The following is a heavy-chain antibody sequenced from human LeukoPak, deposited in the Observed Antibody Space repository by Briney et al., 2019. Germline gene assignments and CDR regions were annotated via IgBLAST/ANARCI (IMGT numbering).Heavy chain of an antibody. CDR2: INPAATVT. CDR3: ARGDCSGGSCYLSLTTIDY. D-gene: IGHD2-15*01. CDR1: EFTFSKYW. Sequence: GGSLRLSCAASEFTFSKYWMHWVRQAPGKGLEWVSRINPAATVTSYADSVRGRFTISRDNSKNTLYLQMNSLRAEDTAVYYCARGDCSGGSCYLSLTTIDYWGQGTLVTVSS. V-gene: IGHV3-74*01. J-gene: IGHJ4*02.